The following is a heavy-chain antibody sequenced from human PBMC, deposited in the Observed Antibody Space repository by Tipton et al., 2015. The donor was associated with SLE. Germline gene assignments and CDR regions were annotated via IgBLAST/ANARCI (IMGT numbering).Heavy chain of an antibody. CDR1: RFSFSSYT. J-gene: IGHJ4*02. V-gene: IGHV3-21*01. D-gene: IGHD3-22*01. CDR3: ARHRNPYDTSGYCDVVSK. CDR2: ISASGSYI. Sequence: SLRLSCAASRFSFSSYTMNWVRQAPGKGLEWVSSISASGSYIYYADSVKGRFTISRDNTKNSLYLQMNSLRAEDTAVYYCARHRNPYDTSGYCDVVSKWGQGTLVTVAS.